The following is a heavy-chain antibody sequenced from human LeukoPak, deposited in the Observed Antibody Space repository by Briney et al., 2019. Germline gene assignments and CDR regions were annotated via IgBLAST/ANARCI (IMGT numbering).Heavy chain of an antibody. J-gene: IGHJ4*02. V-gene: IGHV3-21*01. CDR1: GFTLSSYA. Sequence: GGSLRLSCAASGFTLSSYAMNWVRQAPGKGLEWVSSISSSSSYIYYADSVKGRFTISRDNAKNSLYLQMNSLRAEDTAVYYCAREDTVAVAGNDYWGQGTLVTVSS. D-gene: IGHD6-19*01. CDR2: ISSSSSYI. CDR3: AREDTVAVAGNDY.